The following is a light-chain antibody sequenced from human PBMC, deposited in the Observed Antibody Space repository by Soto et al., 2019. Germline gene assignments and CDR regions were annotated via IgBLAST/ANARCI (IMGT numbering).Light chain of an antibody. Sequence: EIVLTQSPGTLSLSPGERATLSCRASQSVRSSYLAWYQQKPGQAPRLLIYGASTRATGIPDRFSGSGSGTDFTLTIRRLAPEDFAVYYGQHYGSSPPVTFGQGTRLEIK. CDR3: QHYGSSPPVT. J-gene: IGKJ5*01. CDR2: GAS. V-gene: IGKV3-20*01. CDR1: QSVRSSY.